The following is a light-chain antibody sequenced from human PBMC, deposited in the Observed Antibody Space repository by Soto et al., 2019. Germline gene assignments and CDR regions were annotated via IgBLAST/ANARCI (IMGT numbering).Light chain of an antibody. CDR2: EVR. V-gene: IGLV2-14*01. J-gene: IGLJ3*02. CDR3: TSYRSRTTWV. Sequence: QSVLTQPASVSGSPGQSITISCTGTSSDLGDYNYVSWYQQHPGKAPKLIIYEVRHRPSGVSNRFSGSKSGNTASLTISGLQAEDEADYYCTSYRSRTTWVFGGGTKLTVL. CDR1: SSDLGDYNY.